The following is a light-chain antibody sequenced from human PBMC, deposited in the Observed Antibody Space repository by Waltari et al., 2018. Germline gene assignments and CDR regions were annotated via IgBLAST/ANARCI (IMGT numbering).Light chain of an antibody. Sequence: DLQMTQSPSTLSASVGDRVTITCRARQSISSWLAWYQQKPGKAPKLLIYDASSLESGVPSRFSGSGSGTEFTLTISSLQPDDFATYYCQQYNSYSLYTFGQGTKLEIK. J-gene: IGKJ2*01. CDR2: DAS. V-gene: IGKV1-5*01. CDR1: QSISSW. CDR3: QQYNSYSLYT.